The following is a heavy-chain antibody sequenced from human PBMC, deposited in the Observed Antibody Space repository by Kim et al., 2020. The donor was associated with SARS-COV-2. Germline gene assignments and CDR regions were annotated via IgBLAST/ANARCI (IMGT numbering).Heavy chain of an antibody. J-gene: IGHJ6*02. CDR2: INSEGSST. D-gene: IGHD3-9*01. V-gene: IGHV3-74*01. Sequence: GGSLRLSCAVSGFTFSSYWMHWVRQAPGKGLVWVSRINSEGSSTSYADSVKGRFTISRDNAKNTLYLQMNSLRAEDTAVYYCARADWDFDWLLGLSDRHYYCYAMDVWGQGTTVTVSS. CDR1: GFTFSSYW. CDR3: ARADWDFDWLLGLSDRHYYCYAMDV.